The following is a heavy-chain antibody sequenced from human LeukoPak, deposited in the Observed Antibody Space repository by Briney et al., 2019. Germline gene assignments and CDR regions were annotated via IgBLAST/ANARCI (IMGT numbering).Heavy chain of an antibody. CDR2: ITSSSTYV. V-gene: IGHV3-21*01. J-gene: IGHJ4*02. Sequence: GGSLRLSCAASGFTFSTYSMNWVRQTPGKGLEWVSSITSSSTYVFYADSVKRRFTISRDNAKNSLYLQMTSLTAEDTAVYYCARVSVTCDYWGQGTLVTVSS. CDR1: GFTFSTYS. D-gene: IGHD4-17*01. CDR3: ARVSVTCDY.